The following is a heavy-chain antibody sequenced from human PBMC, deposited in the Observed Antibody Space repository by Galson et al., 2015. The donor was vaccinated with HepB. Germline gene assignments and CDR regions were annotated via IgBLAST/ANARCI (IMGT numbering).Heavy chain of an antibody. CDR1: GFTFSSYA. V-gene: IGHV3-30-3*01. D-gene: IGHD6-19*01. Sequence: SLRLSCAASGFTFSSYAMHWVRQAPGKGLEWVAVISYDGSNKYYADSVKGRFTISRDNSKNTLYLQMNSLRAEDTAVYYCARAVAGGLDYWGQGTLVTVSS. CDR3: ARAVAGGLDY. J-gene: IGHJ4*02. CDR2: ISYDGSNK.